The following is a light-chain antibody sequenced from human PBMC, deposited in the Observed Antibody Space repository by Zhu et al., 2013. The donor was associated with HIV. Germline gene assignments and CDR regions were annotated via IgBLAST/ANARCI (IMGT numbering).Light chain of an antibody. V-gene: IGLV2-14*01. CDR1: SSDVGTYSY. CDR3: SSYTATYTVV. J-gene: IGLJ2*01. CDR2: EVT. Sequence: QSALTQPPSASGSPGQSVTISCTGSSSDVGTYSYVSWYQHLPGKAPKLMIYEVTNRPSGVSYRFSGSKSGNTASLTISGLQAEDEADYYCSSYTATYTVVFGGGTKLTVL.